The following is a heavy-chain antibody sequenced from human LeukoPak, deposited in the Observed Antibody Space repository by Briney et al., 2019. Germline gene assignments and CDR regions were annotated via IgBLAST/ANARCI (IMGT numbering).Heavy chain of an antibody. D-gene: IGHD6-19*01. J-gene: IGHJ4*02. V-gene: IGHV3-15*01. CDR3: AKYNIGWNFGS. CDR2: IKSKTEGGTT. Sequence: PGGSLRLSCTASGLTLSTAWMSWVRQAPGKGLEWVGRIKSKTEGGTTAYAAPVKGRFTISIDDSKNTLYLQMNSLTTGDTAVYYCAKYNIGWNFGSWGQGTLITVSS. CDR1: GLTLSTAW.